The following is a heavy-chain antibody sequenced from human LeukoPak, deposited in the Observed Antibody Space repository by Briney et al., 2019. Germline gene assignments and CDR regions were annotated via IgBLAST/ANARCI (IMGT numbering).Heavy chain of an antibody. J-gene: IGHJ6*03. CDR3: ARGRRYRSSTTCYYYYYMDV. D-gene: IGHD2-2*01. CDR2: INPSGGTT. Sequence: ASVKVSCKASGYTFSSDYMHWVRQAPGQGLEWMGIINPSGGTTNYAQKFQGRVTMTRDMSTSTVYMELSSLRSEDTAVYYCARGRRYRSSTTCYYYYYMDVWGKGTTVTVSS. CDR1: GYTFSSDY. V-gene: IGHV1-46*01.